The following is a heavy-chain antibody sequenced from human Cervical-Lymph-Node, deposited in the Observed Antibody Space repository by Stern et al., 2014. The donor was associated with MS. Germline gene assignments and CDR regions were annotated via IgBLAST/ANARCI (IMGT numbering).Heavy chain of an antibody. CDR1: GFTFSSYG. CDR3: ARDIPGENCMDV. Sequence: VHLVESGGGVVQPGRSLRLSCAASGFTFSSYGMHWVRQAPGKGLEWVAVIWYDGSNKYYADSVKGRFTISRDNSKNTLYLQMNSLRAEDTAVYYCARDIPGENCMDVWGQGTTVTVSS. D-gene: IGHD3-10*01. V-gene: IGHV3-33*01. J-gene: IGHJ6*02. CDR2: IWYDGSNK.